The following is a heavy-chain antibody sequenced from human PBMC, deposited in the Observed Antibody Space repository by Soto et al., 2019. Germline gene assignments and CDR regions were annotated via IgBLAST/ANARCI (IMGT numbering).Heavy chain of an antibody. Sequence: PGESLKISCRGSGYDFNTNWFGWVRQLPGRGLEWVGIMYPGDSDTRYNPSLQGHVTLSVDVTVSTAFLQWRSLETSDTGMYFCARLPRDCNNTSCYYADNWGQG. J-gene: IGHJ4*02. CDR2: MYPGDSDT. D-gene: IGHD3-3*01. CDR3: ARLPRDCNNTSCYYADN. CDR1: GYDFNTNW. V-gene: IGHV5-51*01.